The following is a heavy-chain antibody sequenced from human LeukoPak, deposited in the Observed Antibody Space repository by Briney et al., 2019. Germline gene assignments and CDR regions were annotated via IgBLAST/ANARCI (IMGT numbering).Heavy chain of an antibody. Sequence: ASVKVSCKASGYSFSNFHISWVRQASGQGLEWIGWMSPKTGDRGYALKFRGRVTMTSDTSEGTVYMEVHSLTSDDSAVYYCARTPPKGDIDTWGQGTMVTVSS. CDR2: MSPKTGDR. D-gene: IGHD2-21*02. J-gene: IGHJ5*02. CDR1: GYSFSNFH. V-gene: IGHV1-8*01. CDR3: ARTPPKGDIDT.